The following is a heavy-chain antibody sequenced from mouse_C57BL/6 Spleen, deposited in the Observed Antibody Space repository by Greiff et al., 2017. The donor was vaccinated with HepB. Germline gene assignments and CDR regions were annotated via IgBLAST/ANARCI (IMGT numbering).Heavy chain of an antibody. CDR2: IYPGSGST. J-gene: IGHJ3*01. CDR3: ARSSIYYGNYLAY. Sequence: QVQLQQPGAELVKPGASVKMSCKASGYTFTSYWITWVKQRPGQGLEWIGDIYPGSGSTNYNEKFKSKATLTVDTSSSTAYMQLSSLTSEDSAVYYCARSSIYYGNYLAYWGQGTLVTVSA. D-gene: IGHD2-1*01. CDR1: GYTFTSYW. V-gene: IGHV1-55*01.